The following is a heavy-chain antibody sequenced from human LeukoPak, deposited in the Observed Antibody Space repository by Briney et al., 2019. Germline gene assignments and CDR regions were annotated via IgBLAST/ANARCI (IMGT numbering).Heavy chain of an antibody. Sequence: ASVKVSCKASGYTFTGYYMHWVRQAPGQGLEWMGWINPNSGGTKYAQNFQGWVTMTRDTSISTAYMELNRLISDDTAVYYCAREDRSYSSGWNIDYWGQGTLVTVSS. CDR2: INPNSGGT. CDR3: AREDRSYSSGWNIDY. D-gene: IGHD6-19*01. J-gene: IGHJ4*02. V-gene: IGHV1-2*04. CDR1: GYTFTGYY.